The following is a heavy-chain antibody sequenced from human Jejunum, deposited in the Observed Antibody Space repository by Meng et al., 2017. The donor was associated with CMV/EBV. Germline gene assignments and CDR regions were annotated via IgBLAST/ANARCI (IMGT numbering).Heavy chain of an antibody. D-gene: IGHD1-26*01. CDR1: GGSISSHY. J-gene: IGHJ4*02. CDR2: IYFTGST. Sequence: TGSGGSISSHYWSWIRQPPGKGLEWIGYIYFTGSTNYNPSLRSRVTISVDTSRKQFSLKLSSVTAADTAMYYCARGGAIVGASGYWGQGMLVTVSS. CDR3: ARGGAIVGASGY. V-gene: IGHV4-59*11.